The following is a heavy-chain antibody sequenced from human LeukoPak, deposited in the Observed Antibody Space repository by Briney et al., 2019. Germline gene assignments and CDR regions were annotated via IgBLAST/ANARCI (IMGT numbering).Heavy chain of an antibody. CDR3: ARELGNGDTYANVPLGH. Sequence: PGGSLRLSCAASGFTFDDYAMHWVWQAPGKGLEWVSGISWDSGSIGYADSVKGRFTISRDNAKNSLYLQMDSLRVEDTAVYFCARELGNGDTYANVPLGHWGQGTLVTVSS. J-gene: IGHJ4*02. V-gene: IGHV3-9*01. D-gene: IGHD5-18*01. CDR2: ISWDSGSI. CDR1: GFTFDDYA.